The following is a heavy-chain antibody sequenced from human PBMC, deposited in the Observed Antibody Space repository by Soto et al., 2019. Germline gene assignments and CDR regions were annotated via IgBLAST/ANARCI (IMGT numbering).Heavy chain of an antibody. Sequence: QVTLKESGPTLVKPTQTLTLTCTVSGLSLRTTGVGVGWVRQPPGKALEWLALLYWDDDKRYSPSLRSRLTSAKGISQKQVVLTMTNMDPVDTATYYCVQSRCGGDCRVIYSAHAYNGLDVWGQGTTVTVSS. CDR3: VQSRCGGDCRVIYSAHAYNGLDV. J-gene: IGHJ6*02. V-gene: IGHV2-5*02. CDR1: GLSLRTTGVG. D-gene: IGHD2-21*02. CDR2: LYWDDDK.